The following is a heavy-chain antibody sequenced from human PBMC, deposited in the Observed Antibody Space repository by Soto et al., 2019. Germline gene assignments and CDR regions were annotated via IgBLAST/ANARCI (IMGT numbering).Heavy chain of an antibody. CDR2: IIPNLGIT. CDR1: GDTFTTYT. J-gene: IGHJ4*02. V-gene: IGHV1-69*02. CDR3: ARVHRYGGSQAFDS. D-gene: IGHD1-26*01. Sequence: QVQLVQSGAELKKPGSSVNISCQASGDTFTTYTVSWVRQAPGQGPEWMGWIIPNLGITNYARKFQGRVALSAVKSTDTVYMQLSSLEYDDTGLYYCARVHRYGGSQAFDSWGQGTLVTVSS.